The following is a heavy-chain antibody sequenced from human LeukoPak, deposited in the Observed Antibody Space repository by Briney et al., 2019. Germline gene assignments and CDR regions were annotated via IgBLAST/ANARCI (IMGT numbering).Heavy chain of an antibody. J-gene: IGHJ4*02. CDR2: ISSSSSYI. V-gene: IGHV3-21*01. D-gene: IGHD6-13*01. CDR3: AKIAAAGTDY. Sequence: GGSLRLSCAASGFTFSSYSMNWVRQAPGKGLEWVSSISSSSSYIYYADSVKGRFTISGDNAKNSLYLQMNSLRAEDTAVYYCAKIAAAGTDYWGQGTLVTVSS. CDR1: GFTFSSYS.